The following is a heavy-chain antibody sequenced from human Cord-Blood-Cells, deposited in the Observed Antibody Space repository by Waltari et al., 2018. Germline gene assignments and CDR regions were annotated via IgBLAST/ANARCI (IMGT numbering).Heavy chain of an antibody. D-gene: IGHD1-26*01. CDR1: GFTVSSNF. Sequence: VQLVESGGGWIQPGGSLRLSCAASGFTVSSNFMSWVRQAPGKGMEWVLGIYSCVSAYYAESVKGRIAISRVNSKNTLYLQMNSLRAEDTAVYYCARDRRSYATWDAFDIWGQGTMVTVSS. J-gene: IGHJ3*02. CDR2: IYSCVSA. CDR3: ARDRRSYATWDAFDI. V-gene: IGHV3-53*01.